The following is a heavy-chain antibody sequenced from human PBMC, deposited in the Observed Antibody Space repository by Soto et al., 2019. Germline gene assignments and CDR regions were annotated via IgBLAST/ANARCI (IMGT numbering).Heavy chain of an antibody. CDR3: ASSSGINGTSDY. Sequence: ASVKVSCKVSGYTLTELSMHWVRQAPGKGLEWMGGFDPEDGETIYAQKFQGRVTMTEDTSTDTAYMELSSLRSEDTAVYYCASSSGINGTSDYWGQGTLVTVSS. J-gene: IGHJ4*02. V-gene: IGHV1-24*01. D-gene: IGHD1-20*01. CDR1: GYTLTELS. CDR2: FDPEDGET.